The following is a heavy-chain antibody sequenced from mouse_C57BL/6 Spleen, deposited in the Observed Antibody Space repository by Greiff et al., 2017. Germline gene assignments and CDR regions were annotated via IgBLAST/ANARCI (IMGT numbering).Heavy chain of an antibody. CDR3: ARHEIDGYYGYYAMDY. D-gene: IGHD2-3*01. Sequence: QVLLQQSGAELVKPGASVKLSCKASGYTFTEYTIHWVKQRSGQGLEWIGWFYPGSGSIKYNEKFKDKATLTADKSSSTVYMELSRLTSEDSAVYFCARHEIDGYYGYYAMDYWGQGTSVTVSS. CDR1: GYTFTEYT. J-gene: IGHJ4*01. CDR2: FYPGSGSI. V-gene: IGHV1-62-2*01.